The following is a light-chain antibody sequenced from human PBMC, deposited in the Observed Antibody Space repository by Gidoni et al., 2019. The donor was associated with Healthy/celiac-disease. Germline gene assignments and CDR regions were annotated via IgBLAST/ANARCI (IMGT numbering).Light chain of an antibody. Sequence: SNELTQPPPVSVSPGQTARIPCSGDALPKQYAYWYQQKPGQAPVLVIYKDSERPSGIPERFSGSSSGTTVTLTISGVQAEDEADYYCQSADSSGTYPVVFGGGTKLTVL. CDR1: ALPKQY. CDR3: QSADSSGTYPVV. J-gene: IGLJ2*01. V-gene: IGLV3-25*02. CDR2: KDS.